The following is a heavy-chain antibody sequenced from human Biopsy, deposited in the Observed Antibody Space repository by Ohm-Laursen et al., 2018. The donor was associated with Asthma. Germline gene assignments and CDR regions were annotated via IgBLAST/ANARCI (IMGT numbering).Heavy chain of an antibody. D-gene: IGHD3-10*01. Sequence: SETLSLTYTVSGGYVSTGSYYWSWIRQPPGKGLEWLGYIFYTGSDNYNPSLKSRVTISVDTSKNQFSLRLNSVTAADTAVYYCARGPNYHGSGRAPIGMDVWGQGTTVTVSS. CDR1: GGYVSTGSYY. J-gene: IGHJ6*02. CDR3: ARGPNYHGSGRAPIGMDV. CDR2: IFYTGSD. V-gene: IGHV4-61*01.